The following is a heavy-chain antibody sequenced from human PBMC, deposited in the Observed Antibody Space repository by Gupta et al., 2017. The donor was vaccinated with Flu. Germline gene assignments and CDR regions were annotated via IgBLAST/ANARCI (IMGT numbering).Heavy chain of an antibody. CDR2: INHSGST. Sequence: GLEWIGEINHSGSTNYNPSLKSRVTISVDTSKNQFSLKLSSVTAADTAVYYCASQDIVVVPAAIGFDYWGQGTLVTVSS. V-gene: IGHV4-34*01. J-gene: IGHJ4*02. CDR3: ASQDIVVVPAAIGFDY. D-gene: IGHD2-2*01.